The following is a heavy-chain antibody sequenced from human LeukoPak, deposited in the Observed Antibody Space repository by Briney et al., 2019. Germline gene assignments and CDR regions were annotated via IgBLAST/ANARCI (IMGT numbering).Heavy chain of an antibody. CDR1: GGSISSGGYS. CDR2: IYDSGST. CDR3: ASLTTADAFDI. Sequence: SETLSLTCAVSGGSISSGGYSWSWIRQPPGKGLEWIGYIYDSGSTNYNPSLKSRVTISVDTSKNQFSLKLSSVTAADTAVFYCASLTTADAFDIWGQGTMVTVSS. D-gene: IGHD3-22*01. V-gene: IGHV4-61*08. J-gene: IGHJ3*02.